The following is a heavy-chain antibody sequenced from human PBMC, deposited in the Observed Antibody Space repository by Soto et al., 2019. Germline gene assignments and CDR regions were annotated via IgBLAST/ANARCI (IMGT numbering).Heavy chain of an antibody. D-gene: IGHD1-26*01. V-gene: IGHV1-69*01. CDR2: IIPILGTA. Sequence: QVQLVQSGAEVKKPGSSVKVSCKASGGTFSTYAISWVRQAPGQGLEWMGGIIPILGTAKYAQKFQGRVTITADESTSTAYMELSSLRSEDTAVYYCARVLGATINYYYGMDVWGQGTTVTVSS. CDR3: ARVLGATINYYYGMDV. J-gene: IGHJ6*02. CDR1: GGTFSTYA.